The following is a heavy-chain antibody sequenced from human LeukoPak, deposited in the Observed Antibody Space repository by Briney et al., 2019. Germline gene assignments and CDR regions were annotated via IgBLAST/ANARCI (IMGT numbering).Heavy chain of an antibody. CDR1: GFTFNRYW. Sequence: GGSLRLSCAASGFTFNRYWMHWVRQAPGKGLVWVSRISPDGNSATYADSVKGRFTISRDNAKNTLYLQMNSPRAEDSAVYYCVSLDGVYYYHMDVWGQGTTVIVSS. V-gene: IGHV3-74*03. J-gene: IGHJ6*02. D-gene: IGHD3/OR15-3a*01. CDR2: ISPDGNSA. CDR3: VSLDGVYYYHMDV.